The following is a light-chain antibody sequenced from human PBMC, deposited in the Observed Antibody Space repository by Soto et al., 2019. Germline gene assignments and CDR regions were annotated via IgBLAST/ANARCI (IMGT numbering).Light chain of an antibody. V-gene: IGKV3-15*01. CDR1: QSVGSN. CDR2: GAS. J-gene: IGKJ1*01. CDR3: QQYNTRGT. Sequence: EIVMTQSPATLSVSPGERATLSCRARQSVGSNLAWYQQKPGQAPRLLIYGASTRAAGIPARFSGSGSGTEFTLIIGSLQSEDSAVYFCQQYNTRGTLGPGTKVEIE.